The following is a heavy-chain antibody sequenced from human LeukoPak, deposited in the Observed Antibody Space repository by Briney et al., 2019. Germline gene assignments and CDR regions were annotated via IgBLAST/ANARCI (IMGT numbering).Heavy chain of an antibody. CDR2: ISSSSSYI. CDR3: ARVGGDFDY. D-gene: IGHD4-17*01. J-gene: IGHJ4*02. V-gene: IGHV3-21*01. Sequence: GGALRLSCAASGFTFSSYNMNWVRQAPGKGLEWVSSISSSSSYIYYADSVKGRFTISRDNAKNSLYLQMNSLRAEDTAVYYCARVGGDFDYWGQGTLVTVSS. CDR1: GFTFSSYN.